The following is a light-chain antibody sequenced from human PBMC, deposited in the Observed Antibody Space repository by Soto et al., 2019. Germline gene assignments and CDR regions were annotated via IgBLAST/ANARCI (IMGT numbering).Light chain of an antibody. CDR2: APS. Sequence: DIQMTQSPSSLSASVGDRVTITCRASQCISSYLNWYQQKPGKAPKLLIYAPSSLQSGVPSRFSGSGSGTDFTLTISSLQPEDFAAYDCHQSYSTLMYTLGQGTKLEIK. CDR1: QCISSY. J-gene: IGKJ2*01. V-gene: IGKV1-39*01. CDR3: HQSYSTLMYT.